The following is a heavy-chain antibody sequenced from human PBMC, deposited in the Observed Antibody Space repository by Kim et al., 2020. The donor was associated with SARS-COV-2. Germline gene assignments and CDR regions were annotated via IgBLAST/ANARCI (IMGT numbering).Heavy chain of an antibody. CDR3: SSALGH. V-gene: IGHV4-4*07. D-gene: IGHD3-16*02. J-gene: IGHJ4*02. Sequence: SETLSLTCTVSGDSLSSDYWSWNRQPAGKGLEWIWRIYTSGRTNYNPSLQSRVTMSVDMSKNQFPLKLISVTAADTAVYYCSSALGHWGQGTLVPVSS. CDR2: IYTSGRT. CDR1: GDSLSSDY.